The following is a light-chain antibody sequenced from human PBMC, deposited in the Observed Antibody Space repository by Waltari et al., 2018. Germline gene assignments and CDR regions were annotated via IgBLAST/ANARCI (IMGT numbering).Light chain of an antibody. CDR2: DVS. J-gene: IGLJ3*02. CDR3: SSYSDSSTLVV. Sequence: QSALTQPASVSGSPGQSITMSCTGTSSDIGPYNYVPWYQQHPGKAPKLMIYDVSNRPSGVSNRFSGSKSGITASLTISGLRAEDEADYYCSSYSDSSTLVVFGGGTKLTVL. V-gene: IGLV2-14*03. CDR1: SSDIGPYNY.